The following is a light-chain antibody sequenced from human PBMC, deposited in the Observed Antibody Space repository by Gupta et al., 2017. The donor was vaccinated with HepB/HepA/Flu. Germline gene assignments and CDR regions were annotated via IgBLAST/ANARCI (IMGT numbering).Light chain of an antibody. V-gene: IGLV1-40*01. CDR2: DNN. Sequence: QSVLTQPPSVSGAPGQRVTIHCTGSSPYIGADYYVHWYQHFPQTAPKLLLFDNNNRPSGVSDRFSYSRCGTAADLAITGLLPEDEADYFCQYYDNSLSGFYVFGTGTKVTVL. CDR1: SPYIGADYY. J-gene: IGLJ1*01. CDR3: QYYDNSLSGFYV.